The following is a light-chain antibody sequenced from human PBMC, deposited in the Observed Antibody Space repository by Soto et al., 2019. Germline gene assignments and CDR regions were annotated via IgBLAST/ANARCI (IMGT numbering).Light chain of an antibody. J-gene: IGKJ1*01. Sequence: EVVMTQSPATLSVSPGERATLSCRASQSVNANLAWYQQKPGQAPSLLIHGASNRATGIPARFSGSGFGTRFTRTIRSLQCGGFAVYYCQQYNRWLWTVGQGT. CDR2: GAS. CDR3: QQYNRWLWT. CDR1: QSVNAN. V-gene: IGKV3-15*01.